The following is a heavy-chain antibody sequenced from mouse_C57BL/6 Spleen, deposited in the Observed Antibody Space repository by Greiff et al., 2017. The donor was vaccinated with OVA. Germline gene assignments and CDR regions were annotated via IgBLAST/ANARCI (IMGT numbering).Heavy chain of an antibody. Sequence: VQLQQSGAELVRPGSSVKLSCKASGYTFTSYWMDWVKQRPGQGLEWIGNIYPSDSETHYNQKFKDKATLTVDKSSSTAYMQLSSLTSEDSAVYYCARGGHYDAMDYWGQGTSVTVSS. D-gene: IGHD6-1*01. J-gene: IGHJ4*01. CDR1: GYTFTSYW. CDR2: IYPSDSET. CDR3: ARGGHYDAMDY. V-gene: IGHV1-61*01.